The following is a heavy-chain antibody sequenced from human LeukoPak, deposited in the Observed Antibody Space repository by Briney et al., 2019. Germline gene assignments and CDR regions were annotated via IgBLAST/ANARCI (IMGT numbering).Heavy chain of an antibody. J-gene: IGHJ4*01. D-gene: IGHD2-8*01. Sequence: GGSLRLSCAASGFTFSSYEMNWVRQAPGKGLEWVSYISSSGSTIYYADSVKGRFTISRDNAKNSLYLQMNSLRAEDTAVYYCARVYGTKAYFDYWGQGTLVTVSS. V-gene: IGHV3-48*03. CDR1: GFTFSSYE. CDR2: ISSSGSTI. CDR3: ARVYGTKAYFDY.